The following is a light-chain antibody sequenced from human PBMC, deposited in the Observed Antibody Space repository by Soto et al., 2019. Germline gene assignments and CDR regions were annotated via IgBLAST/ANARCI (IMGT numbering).Light chain of an antibody. V-gene: IGKV1-33*01. CDR3: QQYDNLPLT. J-gene: IGKJ4*01. CDR2: DTS. Sequence: DIQMTQSPSSLSASVGDRVTNTCQASQEISNYLNWYKQKPGKAPKILKYDTSNLETGVPSRFSGSGSGTYFTFTISSLQPEDIATYYCQQYDNLPLTFGGGTKVEIK. CDR1: QEISNY.